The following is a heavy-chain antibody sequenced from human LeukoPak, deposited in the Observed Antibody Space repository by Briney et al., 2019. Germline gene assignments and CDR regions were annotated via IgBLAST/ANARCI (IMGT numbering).Heavy chain of an antibody. Sequence: SETLSLTCAVYGGSFTDYYWSWIRQPPRKGMEWIGEINHYRSINYNQTLKSRVTISLDTSKNQFSLRLSSVTAADTAVYYCARTGTVITPLVDFGLDVWGQGTTVTVSS. V-gene: IGHV4-34*01. CDR2: INHYRSI. CDR3: ARTGTVITPLVDFGLDV. D-gene: IGHD4-23*01. CDR1: GGSFTDYY. J-gene: IGHJ6*02.